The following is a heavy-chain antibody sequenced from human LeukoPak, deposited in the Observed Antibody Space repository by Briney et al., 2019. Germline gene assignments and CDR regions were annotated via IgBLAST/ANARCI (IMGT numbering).Heavy chain of an antibody. CDR1: GFSFSAHW. V-gene: IGHV3-74*01. CDR2: INGGATAT. J-gene: IGHJ4*02. Sequence: GGSLRLSCAASGFSFSAHWMHWVRQAPGKGLVWVAQINGGATATNYAGSVKGRFTISRDNAKNTVHLQMNTLTAEDTAVYCCAKNKWSQASDHWGQGSLVTVSS. D-gene: IGHD1/OR15-1a*01. CDR3: AKNKWSQASDH.